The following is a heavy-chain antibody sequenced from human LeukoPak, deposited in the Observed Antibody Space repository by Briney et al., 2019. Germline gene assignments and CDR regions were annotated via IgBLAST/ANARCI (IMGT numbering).Heavy chain of an antibody. D-gene: IGHD2-2*02. CDR2: ISYDGSNK. J-gene: IGHJ6*02. CDR1: GFTFSSYA. Sequence: GGSLRLSCAASGFTFSSYAMHWVRQAPGKGLEWVAVISYDGSNKYYADSVKGRFTISRDNSKNTLYLQMNSLRAEDTAVYYCARDPTDIVVVPAAIGYYYGMDVWGQGTTVTVSS. V-gene: IGHV3-30-3*01. CDR3: ARDPTDIVVVPAAIGYYYGMDV.